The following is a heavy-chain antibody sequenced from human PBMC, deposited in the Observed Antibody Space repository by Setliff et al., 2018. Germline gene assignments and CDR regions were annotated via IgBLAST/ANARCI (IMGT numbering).Heavy chain of an antibody. CDR1: GFTFNDYG. CDR3: AKDYQSDSGWDFDY. D-gene: IGHD6-19*01. Sequence: GESLKISCAASGFTFNDYGLTWLRRVPGKGLEWVSGILGSDGRTYYADSVKGRFTISRDNSKSTLYLQMSSLRAEDTAVYYCAKDYQSDSGWDFDYWGQGTLVTVSS. V-gene: IGHV3-23*01. CDR2: ILGSDGRT. J-gene: IGHJ4*02.